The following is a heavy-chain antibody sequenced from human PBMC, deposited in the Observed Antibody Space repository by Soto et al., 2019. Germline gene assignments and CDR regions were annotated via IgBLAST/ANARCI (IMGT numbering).Heavy chain of an antibody. J-gene: IGHJ4*02. D-gene: IGHD2-8*01. CDR2: ISSRSSYI. CDR1: GFTFNIHN. Sequence: GGSLRLSCSASGFTFNIHNMNWVRQAPGKGLEWVSSISSRSSYIYYSDSVKGRFTISRDNAKNSLYLQMNSLRAEDTAVYYCARDNVPSDFFDSWGQGTLVTVSS. V-gene: IGHV3-21*01. CDR3: ARDNVPSDFFDS.